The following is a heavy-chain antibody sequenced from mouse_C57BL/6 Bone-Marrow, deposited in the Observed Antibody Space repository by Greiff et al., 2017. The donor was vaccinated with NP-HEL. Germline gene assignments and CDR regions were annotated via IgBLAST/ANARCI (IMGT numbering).Heavy chain of an antibody. J-gene: IGHJ1*03. V-gene: IGHV5-16*01. D-gene: IGHD1-1*01. CDR3: ARGNYYGSSHRYFDV. CDR2: INYDGSST. CDR1: GFTFSDYY. Sequence: EVQLVESEGGLVQPGSSMKLSCTASGFTFSDYYMAWVRQVPEKGLEWVANINYDGSSTYYLDSLKSRFIISRDNAKNILYLQMSSLKSEDTATYYCARGNYYGSSHRYFDVWGTGTTVTVSS.